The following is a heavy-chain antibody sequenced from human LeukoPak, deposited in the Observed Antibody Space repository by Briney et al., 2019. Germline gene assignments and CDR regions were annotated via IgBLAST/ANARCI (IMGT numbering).Heavy chain of an antibody. CDR3: AIHPTSMTRVTKGWFDP. D-gene: IGHD4-17*01. CDR2: INHSGST. J-gene: IGHJ5*02. Sequence: SETLSLTCAVYGGSFSAYYWSCIRQSPGKGLEWIGEINHSGSTSYDPSLKSRVTISVDTSKNQFSLKLSSVTAADTAVYYCAIHPTSMTRVTKGWFDPWGQGTLVTVSS. V-gene: IGHV4-34*01. CDR1: GGSFSAYY.